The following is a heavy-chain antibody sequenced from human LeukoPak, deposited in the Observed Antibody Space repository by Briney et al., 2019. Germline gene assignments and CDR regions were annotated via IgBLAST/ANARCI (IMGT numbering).Heavy chain of an antibody. Sequence: GGSLRLSCAASGFTFSSYEMNWVRQAPGKGLEWVANIKQDGSEKYYVDSVKGRFTISRDNAKNSLYLQMNSLRAEDTAVYYCASFWPMFSSSWSGGYFDYWGQGTLVTGSS. J-gene: IGHJ4*02. V-gene: IGHV3-7*01. CDR1: GFTFSSYE. CDR3: ASFWPMFSSSWSGGYFDY. CDR2: IKQDGSEK. D-gene: IGHD6-13*01.